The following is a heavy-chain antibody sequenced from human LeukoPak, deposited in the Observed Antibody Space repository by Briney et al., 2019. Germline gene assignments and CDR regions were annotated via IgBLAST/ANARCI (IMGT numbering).Heavy chain of an antibody. Sequence: GGSLRLSCAASGFTFSNAWMSWVRQAPGKGLEWVGRIKSKTDGGTTDYAAPVKGRFTISRDDSKNTLYLQMNSLKTEDTAVYYCTTKHSGSYFCDYWGQGTLVTVSS. D-gene: IGHD1-26*01. J-gene: IGHJ4*02. CDR1: GFTFSNAW. V-gene: IGHV3-15*01. CDR2: IKSKTDGGTT. CDR3: TTKHSGSYFCDY.